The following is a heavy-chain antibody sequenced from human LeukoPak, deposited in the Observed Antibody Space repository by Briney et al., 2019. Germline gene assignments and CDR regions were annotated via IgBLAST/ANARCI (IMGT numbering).Heavy chain of an antibody. CDR1: GFTFSSYE. J-gene: IGHJ4*02. Sequence: GRSLRLSCAASGFTFSSYEMHWVRQAPGQGLEWVAFISRDESRRYYADSVKGRFTISRDNSKNTLFLQLNSLSAEDTAVYYCAKDLRDHYCIEYWGQGTLVTASS. CDR3: AKDLRDHYCIEY. CDR2: ISRDESRR. D-gene: IGHD2-15*01. V-gene: IGHV3-30-3*02.